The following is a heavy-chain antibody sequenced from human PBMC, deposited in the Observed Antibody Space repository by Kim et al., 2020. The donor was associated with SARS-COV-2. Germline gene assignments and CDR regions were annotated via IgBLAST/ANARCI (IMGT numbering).Heavy chain of an antibody. Sequence: GGSLRLSCVASGFNFSSSAMSWVRQAPGKGLEWVSAISSGGTKTYYANSVKGRFTISRDNSRNTLYMEMNNLRAGDTAVYYCAKRGGGGKRGGDFDYWGRGTLVTVSS. V-gene: IGHV3-23*01. D-gene: IGHD3-16*01. CDR2: ISSGGTKT. J-gene: IGHJ4*02. CDR3: AKRGGGGKRGGDFDY. CDR1: GFNFSSSA.